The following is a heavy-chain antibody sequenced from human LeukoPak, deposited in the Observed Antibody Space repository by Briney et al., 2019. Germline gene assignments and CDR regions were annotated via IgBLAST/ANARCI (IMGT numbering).Heavy chain of an antibody. CDR1: GFTFSSYA. Sequence: GGSLRLSCAASGFTFSSYAMHWVRQAPGKGLEWVAVISYDGSNKYYADSVKGRFTISRDNSKNTLYLQMNSLRAEDTAVYYCARGAGYNYPYYFDYWGQGTLVTVFS. CDR3: ARGAGYNYPYYFDY. J-gene: IGHJ4*02. CDR2: ISYDGSNK. D-gene: IGHD5-24*01. V-gene: IGHV3-30*14.